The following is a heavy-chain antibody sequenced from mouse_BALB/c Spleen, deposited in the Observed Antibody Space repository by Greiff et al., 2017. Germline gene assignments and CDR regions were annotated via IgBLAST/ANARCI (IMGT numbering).Heavy chain of an antibody. CDR2: ISSGSSTI. Sequence: DVMLVESGGGLVQPGGSRKLSCAASGFTFSSFGMHWVRQAPEKGLEWVAYISSGSSTIYYADTVKGRFTISRDNPKNTLFLQMTSLRSEDTAMYYCARSDDYWGQGTTLTVSS. V-gene: IGHV5-17*02. CDR1: GFTFSSFG. CDR3: ARSDDY. J-gene: IGHJ2*01.